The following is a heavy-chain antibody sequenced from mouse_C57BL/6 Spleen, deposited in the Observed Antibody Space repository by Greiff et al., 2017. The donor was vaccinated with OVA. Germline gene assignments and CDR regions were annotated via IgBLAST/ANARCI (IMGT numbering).Heavy chain of an antibody. D-gene: IGHD2-10*02. CDR2: ISSGSSTT. CDR3: AREPSNVWWFDV. V-gene: IGHV5-17*01. CDR1: GFTFSDYG. Sequence: EVMLVESGGGLVKPGGSLKLSCAASGFTFSDYGMYWVRQAPEKGLEWVAYISSGSSTTYYPDTVKGRFTISRDNAKNTLFLQMTSLRSEDTAMYYCAREPSNVWWFDVWGTGTTVTVSS. J-gene: IGHJ1*03.